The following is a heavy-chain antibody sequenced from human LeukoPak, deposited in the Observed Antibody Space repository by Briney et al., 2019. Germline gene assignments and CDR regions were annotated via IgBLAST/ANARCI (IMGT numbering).Heavy chain of an antibody. Sequence: GGSLRLSCAASGFTFSSYAMSWVRQAPGKGLEWVSAISGSGGSTYYADSVKGRFTISRDNSKNTLYLQMNSLRAEDTAVYYCAKVRSGWSRAGPQPYYFDYWGQGTLVTVSP. D-gene: IGHD6-19*01. CDR3: AKVRSGWSRAGPQPYYFDY. CDR2: ISGSGGST. J-gene: IGHJ4*02. V-gene: IGHV3-23*01. CDR1: GFTFSSYA.